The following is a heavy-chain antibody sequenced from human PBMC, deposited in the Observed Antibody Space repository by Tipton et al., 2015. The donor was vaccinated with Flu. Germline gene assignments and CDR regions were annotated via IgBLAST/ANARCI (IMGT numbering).Heavy chain of an antibody. D-gene: IGHD4-17*01. V-gene: IGHV3-11*06. J-gene: IGHJ5*02. CDR2: INSGGTYT. CDR3: ARDLSGDFGGRWFDP. CDR1: GFTFSDNY. Sequence: SLRLSCAASGFTFSDNYMSWIRQAPGKGLEWISYINSGGTYTKYADSVKGRFVMSRDNVKNSLYLQMNSLRADDTAVYYCARDLSGDFGGRWFDPWGQGTLVTVSS.